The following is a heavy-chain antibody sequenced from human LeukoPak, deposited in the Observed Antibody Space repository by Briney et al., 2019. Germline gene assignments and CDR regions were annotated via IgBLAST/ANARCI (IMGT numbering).Heavy chain of an antibody. J-gene: IGHJ3*02. Sequence: ASVKVSCKASGYTFTSYYMHWVRQAPGQGLEWMGIINPSGGSTSYAQKFQGRVTITADKSTSTAYMELSSLRSEDTAVYYCARETAMVMGAFDIWGQGTMVTVSS. D-gene: IGHD5-18*01. CDR2: INPSGGST. V-gene: IGHV1-46*01. CDR3: ARETAMVMGAFDI. CDR1: GYTFTSYY.